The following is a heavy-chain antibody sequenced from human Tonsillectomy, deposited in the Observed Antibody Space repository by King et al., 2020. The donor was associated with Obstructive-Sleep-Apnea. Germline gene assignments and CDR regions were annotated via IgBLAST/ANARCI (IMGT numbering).Heavy chain of an antibody. J-gene: IGHJ4*02. CDR1: GFTFGDYA. CDR3: TRYCSGGSCYADY. V-gene: IGHV3-49*03. D-gene: IGHD2-15*01. CDR2: IRSKTYGWTT. Sequence: VQLVESGGGLVQPGRSLRLSCTAAGFTFGDYAMSWFRQAPGKGLEWVGFIRSKTYGWTTEYAASLKGRFTISRDDSRSIAHLQINSLKTEDTAVYYCTRYCSGGSCYADYWGQGTLVTVSS.